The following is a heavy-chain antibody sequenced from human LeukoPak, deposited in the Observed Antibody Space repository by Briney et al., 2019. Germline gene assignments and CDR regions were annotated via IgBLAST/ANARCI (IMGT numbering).Heavy chain of an antibody. D-gene: IGHD1-26*01. CDR2: ISGSGGST. CDR1: GFTFSSYS. CDR3: AKPEESGSYGP. V-gene: IGHV3-23*01. Sequence: GGSLRHSCAASGFTFSSYSMNWVRQAPGKGLEWVSAISGSGGSTYYADSVKGRFTISRDNSKNTLYLQMNSLRAEDTAVYYCAKPEESGSYGPWGQGTLVTVSS. J-gene: IGHJ5*02.